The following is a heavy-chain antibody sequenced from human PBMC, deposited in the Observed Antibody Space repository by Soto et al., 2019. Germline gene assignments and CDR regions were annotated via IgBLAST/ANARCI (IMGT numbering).Heavy chain of an antibody. Sequence: EVQLVESGGGLVKPGGSLRLSCAASGFTFSSYSMNWVRQAPGKGLEWVSSISSSSSYIYYADSVKGRFTISRDNAKNSLYLQMNSLRAEDTAVYYCASAGPEDFWSGYKTPNWFDPWGQGTLVTVSS. CDR2: ISSSSSYI. V-gene: IGHV3-21*01. D-gene: IGHD3-3*01. CDR1: GFTFSSYS. CDR3: ASAGPEDFWSGYKTPNWFDP. J-gene: IGHJ5*02.